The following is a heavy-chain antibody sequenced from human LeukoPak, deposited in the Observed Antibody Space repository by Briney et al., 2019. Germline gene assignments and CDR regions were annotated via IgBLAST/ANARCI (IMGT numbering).Heavy chain of an antibody. Sequence: GASVKVSCKASGYTFTGYYMHWVRQAPGQGLEWMGWINPNSGGTNYAQKFQGRVTMTRDTSISTAYMELSRLRSDDTAVYYCARQDSDSAGAFDIWGQGTMVTVSS. CDR1: GYTFTGYY. V-gene: IGHV1-2*02. J-gene: IGHJ3*02. CDR2: INPNSGGT. CDR3: ARQDSDSAGAFDI.